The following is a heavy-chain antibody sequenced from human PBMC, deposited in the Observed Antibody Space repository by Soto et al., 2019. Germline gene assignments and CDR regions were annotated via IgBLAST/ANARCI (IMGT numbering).Heavy chain of an antibody. D-gene: IGHD1-1*01. CDR3: ARDSYNSYYFDY. Sequence: GGSLRLSCAASGFTVSSNYMSWVRQAPGKGLEWVSVIYSGGSTCYADSVKGRFTISRDNSKNTLYLQMNSLRAEDTAVYYCARDSYNSYYFDYWGQGTLVTVSS. V-gene: IGHV3-53*01. J-gene: IGHJ4*02. CDR1: GFTVSSNY. CDR2: IYSGGST.